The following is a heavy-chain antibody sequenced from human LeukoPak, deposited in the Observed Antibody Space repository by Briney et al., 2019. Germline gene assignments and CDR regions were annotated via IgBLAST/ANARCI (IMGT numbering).Heavy chain of an antibody. CDR3: ARFGGYCSGGSCRGPQQNYYYMDV. D-gene: IGHD2-15*01. CDR1: GYTFTSYI. J-gene: IGHJ6*03. CDR2: INPNSGNT. V-gene: IGHV1-8*02. Sequence: ASVKVSCKASGYTFTSYIIAWVRQATGQGLEWMGWINPNSGNTGYAQKFQGRVTMTRNTSISTAYLELSSLRSEDTAVYYCARFGGYCSGGSCRGPQQNYYYMDVWGKGTTVTVSS.